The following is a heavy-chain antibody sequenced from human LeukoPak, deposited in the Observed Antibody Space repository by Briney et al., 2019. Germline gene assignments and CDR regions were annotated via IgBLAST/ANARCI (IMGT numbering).Heavy chain of an antibody. CDR2: VYYSGNT. V-gene: IGHV4-59*01. CDR3: ARWYCSTTTCYYLDH. D-gene: IGHD2-2*01. J-gene: IGHJ4*02. Sequence: SETLSLTCTVSGGSISSCYWSWIRQPPGRGLEYIGHVYYSGNTDYNPSLKSRVTMSVDTSKNQFSLRLNSVTAADTAVYYCARWYCSTTTCYYLDHWGQGTLVTVSS. CDR1: GGSISSCY.